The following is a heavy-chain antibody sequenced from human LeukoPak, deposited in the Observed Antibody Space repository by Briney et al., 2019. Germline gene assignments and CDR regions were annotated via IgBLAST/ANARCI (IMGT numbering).Heavy chain of an antibody. CDR1: GGSISSGSYY. D-gene: IGHD3-22*01. CDR2: IYTSGST. Sequence: PSQTLSLTCTVSGGSISSGSYYWSWIRQPAGKGLEWMGRIYTSGSTNYNPSLKSRVTISVDTSKNPFSLKLSSVTAADTAVYYCARAVSYYDSSGYLHNWFDPWGQGTLVTVSS. V-gene: IGHV4-61*02. CDR3: ARAVSYYDSSGYLHNWFDP. J-gene: IGHJ5*02.